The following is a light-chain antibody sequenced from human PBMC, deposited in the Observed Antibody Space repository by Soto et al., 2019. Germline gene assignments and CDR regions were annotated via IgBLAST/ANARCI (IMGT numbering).Light chain of an antibody. Sequence: QSVLTQPASVSGSPGQSITISCTGTSSDVGSYNLVSWYQQHPGKAPKLMIYEGSKRPSVVSNRFSGSKSGNTASLTISGLQAEDDADYYCCSYAGSSTFVVFGGGTKVTVL. CDR2: EGS. CDR1: SSDVGSYNL. J-gene: IGLJ2*01. CDR3: CSYAGSSTFVV. V-gene: IGLV2-23*03.